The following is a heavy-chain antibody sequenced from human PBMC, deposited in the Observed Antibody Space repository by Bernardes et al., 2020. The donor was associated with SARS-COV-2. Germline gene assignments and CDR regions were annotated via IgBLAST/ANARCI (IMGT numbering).Heavy chain of an antibody. D-gene: IGHD2-2*03. CDR1: GFTFSSYG. Sequence: GGSLILSRAASGFTFSSYGMTWVRQAPGKGLEWVSSFSGSGSTTYYTDSVKGRFTISRDNSKNTLYLQMNSLRAEDTAIYYCAKVFSWIFDAFDIWGRGTMVTVSS. J-gene: IGHJ3*02. V-gene: IGHV3-23*01. CDR3: AKVFSWIFDAFDI. CDR2: FSGSGSTT.